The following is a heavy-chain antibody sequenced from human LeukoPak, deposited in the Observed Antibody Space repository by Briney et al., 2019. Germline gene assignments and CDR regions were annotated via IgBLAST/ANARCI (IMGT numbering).Heavy chain of an antibody. CDR2: ISSSGSNI. Sequence: GGSLRLSCAASGFTVSSNYMSWVRQAPGKGLKWVLYISSSGSNIYYADSVKGRFTISRDNAKNSLFLHMTSLRAEDTAVYYCARADMATITIDYWGQGTLVTVS. D-gene: IGHD5-24*01. CDR1: GFTVSSNY. V-gene: IGHV3-11*04. J-gene: IGHJ4*02. CDR3: ARADMATITIDY.